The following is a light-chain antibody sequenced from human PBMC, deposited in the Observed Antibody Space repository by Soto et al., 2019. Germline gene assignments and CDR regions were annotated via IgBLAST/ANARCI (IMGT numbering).Light chain of an antibody. V-gene: IGKV3-20*01. Sequence: ENVLTQSPGTLSLSPGEIATLSCRASQTVSSYLTWYQQRPGQAPRLLIAGASRRATGIPERFSGSGSGTDFTLTISRLEPEDFALYYCQQYGTSPITFGQGTRLEIK. CDR1: QTVSSY. J-gene: IGKJ5*01. CDR3: QQYGTSPIT. CDR2: GAS.